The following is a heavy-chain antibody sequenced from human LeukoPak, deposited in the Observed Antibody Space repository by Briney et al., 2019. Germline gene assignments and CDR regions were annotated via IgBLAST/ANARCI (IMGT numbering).Heavy chain of an antibody. CDR3: AKKGRFDY. CDR2: ISYDGSNK. Sequence: GRSLRLSCAASGVTFSSYGMHWGRQAPGKGLEWVAVISYDGSNKYYADSVKGRFTISRDNSKNTLYLQMNSLRGEDTAVYYCAKKGRFDYWGQGTLVTVSS. V-gene: IGHV3-30*18. CDR1: GVTFSSYG. J-gene: IGHJ4*02.